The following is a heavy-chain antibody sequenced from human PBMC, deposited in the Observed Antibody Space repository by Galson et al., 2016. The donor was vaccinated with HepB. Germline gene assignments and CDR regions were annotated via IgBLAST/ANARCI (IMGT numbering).Heavy chain of an antibody. V-gene: IGHV4-31*03. CDR3: ARAPFGELLIFDY. CDR2: IYHSGNA. D-gene: IGHD3-10*01. J-gene: IGHJ4*02. CDR1: SGSIGGGIYY. Sequence: TLSLTCTVSSGSIGGGIYYWSWIRQHPGRGLEWIGYIYHSGNAYYNPSLKSRITISVGTSKNQFSLKITSVTAADPAVYYCARAPFGELLIFDYWGQGTLVTVSS.